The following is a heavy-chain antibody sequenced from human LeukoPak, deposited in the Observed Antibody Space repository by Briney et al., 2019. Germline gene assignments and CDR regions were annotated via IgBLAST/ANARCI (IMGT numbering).Heavy chain of an antibody. CDR2: IKSKTDGGTI. J-gene: IGHJ4*02. Sequence: GGSLRLSCAASGFTFNNYVMNWVRQAPGKGLEWVGRIKSKTDGGTIDYAAPVKGRFTISRDDSKNTLFLQMNSLKIEDTAVYYCTTVTLRPVGLWGQGTLVTVSS. D-gene: IGHD3-10*01. CDR1: GFTFNNYV. CDR3: TTVTLRPVGL. V-gene: IGHV3-15*05.